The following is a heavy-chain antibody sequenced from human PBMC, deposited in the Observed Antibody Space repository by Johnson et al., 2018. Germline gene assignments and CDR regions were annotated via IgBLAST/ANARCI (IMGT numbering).Heavy chain of an antibody. CDR2: IYRGGST. CDR1: GFTVSSNY. Sequence: VQLVQSGGGLVQPGGSLRLSCAASGFTVSSNYVSWVRQAPGKGLEWVSLIYRGGSTYYADSVQGRFTISRDNSKNTLYLQMNSLRGEDTAVYYCAAPVVTAVFHYYYYMDVWGKGTTVTVSS. V-gene: IGHV3-66*02. CDR3: AAPVVTAVFHYYYYMDV. J-gene: IGHJ6*03. D-gene: IGHD2-21*02.